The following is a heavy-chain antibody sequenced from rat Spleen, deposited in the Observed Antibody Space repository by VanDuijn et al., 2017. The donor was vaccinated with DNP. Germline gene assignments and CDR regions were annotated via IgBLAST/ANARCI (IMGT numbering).Heavy chain of an antibody. CDR3: TTLNFYASLAEYFDY. J-gene: IGHJ2*01. CDR2: IINDGKRT. CDR1: GFPFSDYF. V-gene: IGHV5S10*01. Sequence: EVRLVESGGGLVQPGRSLKLSCAASGFPFSDYFMAWVRQAPNKGLEWVATIINDGKRTYYRDSVKGRFTVSRDNAKSTLYLQMDSLRSEDTATYYCTTLNFYASLAEYFDYWGQGVMVTVSS. D-gene: IGHD1-12*01.